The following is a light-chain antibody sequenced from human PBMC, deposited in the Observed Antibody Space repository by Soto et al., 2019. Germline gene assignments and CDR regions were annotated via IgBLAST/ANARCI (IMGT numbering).Light chain of an antibody. CDR2: AAS. CDR3: HLSSIPPWT. Sequence: IQITKCPAALSASLRDRVTITCRASETISNYFNWYQQKPGKAPTHLIYAASSLQTGVPSRFSGSGSGTDFTLTYISLQPEDFATYYCHLSSIPPWTFGQGTKV. J-gene: IGKJ1*01. V-gene: IGKV1-39*01. CDR1: ETISNY.